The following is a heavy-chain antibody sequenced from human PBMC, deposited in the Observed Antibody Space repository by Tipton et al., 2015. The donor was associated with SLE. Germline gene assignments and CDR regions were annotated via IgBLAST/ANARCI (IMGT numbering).Heavy chain of an antibody. D-gene: IGHD2-21*01. CDR3: TTYKICAH. J-gene: IGHJ3*01. Sequence: SLRLSCAASGFTFDDYAMHWVRRAPGKGLEWVSGISWNSGNIGYADSVRGRFTVSRDNAKNSLYLQMNSLKTEDTAVYYCTTYKICAHWGQGTMVTVSS. V-gene: IGHV3-9*01. CDR1: GFTFDDYA. CDR2: ISWNSGNI.